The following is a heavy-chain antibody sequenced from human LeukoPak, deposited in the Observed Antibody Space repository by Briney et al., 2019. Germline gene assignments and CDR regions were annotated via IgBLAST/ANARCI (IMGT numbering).Heavy chain of an antibody. D-gene: IGHD6-13*01. CDR2: FDPEDGET. V-gene: IGHV1-24*01. J-gene: IGHJ6*02. CDR1: GYTLTELS. CDR3: ATEAWQLVPYYYYYGMDV. Sequence: ASVKVSCKVSGYTLTELSMHWVRQAPGKGLEWMGGFDPEDGETIYAQKFQGRVTMTEDTSTDTAYMELSSLRSEDTAVYYCATEAWQLVPYYYYYGMDVWGQGTTVTVSS.